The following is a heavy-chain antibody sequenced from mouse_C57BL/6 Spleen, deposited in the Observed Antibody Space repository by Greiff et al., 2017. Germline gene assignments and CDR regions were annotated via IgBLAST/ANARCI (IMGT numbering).Heavy chain of an antibody. CDR3: ARFLYYYGSSYYFDY. CDR1: GYTFTSYW. J-gene: IGHJ2*01. CDR2: IDPSDSYT. D-gene: IGHD1-1*01. Sequence: QVQLQQPGAELVMPGASVKLSCKASGYTFTSYWMHWVKQRPGQGLEWIGEIDPSDSYTNYNQKFKGKSTLTVDKSSSTAYTQLSSLTSEDSAVYYCARFLYYYGSSYYFDYWGQGTTLTVSS. V-gene: IGHV1-69*01.